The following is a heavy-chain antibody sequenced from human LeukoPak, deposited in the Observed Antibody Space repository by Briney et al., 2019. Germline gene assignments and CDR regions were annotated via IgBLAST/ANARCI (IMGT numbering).Heavy chain of an antibody. CDR1: GFTVSSNY. CDR2: IYSGGST. CDR3: ARYGRSFGLDY. D-gene: IGHD3-10*01. V-gene: IGHV3-53*01. Sequence: GGSLRLSCAASGFTVSSNYMSWVRQAPGKGLEWVSVIYSGGSTYYADSVKGRFTISRDNSKNTLYLQMNSLRAGDTAVYYCARYGRSFGLDYWGQGTLVTVSS. J-gene: IGHJ4*02.